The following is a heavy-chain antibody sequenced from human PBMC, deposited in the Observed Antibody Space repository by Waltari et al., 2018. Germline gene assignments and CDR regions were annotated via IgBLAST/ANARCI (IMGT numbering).Heavy chain of an antibody. CDR3: ARDESRDAFDI. CDR1: GFTFSSYA. J-gene: IGHJ3*02. V-gene: IGHV3-30-3*01. Sequence: QVQLVESGGGVVQPGRSLRLSCAASGFTFSSYAMHWVRQAPGKGLEWVAVISYDGINKYYADSVKGRFTISRDNSKNTLYLQMNSLRAEDTAVYYCARDESRDAFDIWGQGTMVTVSS. CDR2: ISYDGINK.